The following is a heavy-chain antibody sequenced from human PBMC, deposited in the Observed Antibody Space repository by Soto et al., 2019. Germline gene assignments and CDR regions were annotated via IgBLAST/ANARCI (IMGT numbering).Heavy chain of an antibody. CDR2: ISYEGSNK. D-gene: IGHD3-22*01. CDR1: GFTFSSYG. J-gene: IGHJ4*02. CDR3: AKYVGSYYYDSSGYSRPGY. Sequence: GGSLRLSCAASGFTFSSYGMHWVRQAPGKGLEWVAVISYEGSNKYYADNVKGRFTISRDNSKNTMNQQMNSLRAEDTAVYYFAKYVGSYYYDSSGYSRPGYWGQGTLVTVSS. V-gene: IGHV3-30*18.